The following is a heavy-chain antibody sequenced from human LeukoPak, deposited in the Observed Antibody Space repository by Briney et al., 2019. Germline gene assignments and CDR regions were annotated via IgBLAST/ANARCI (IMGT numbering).Heavy chain of an antibody. Sequence: GGSLRLSCAASGFTFSSYAMSWVRLAPGKGLEWVSAISGSGGSTYYADSVKGRFTISRDNSKNTLYLQMNSLRAEDTAVYYCAKDVLGYCSGGSCYSFDYWGQGTLVTVSS. CDR1: GFTFSSYA. J-gene: IGHJ4*02. V-gene: IGHV3-23*01. CDR3: AKDVLGYCSGGSCYSFDY. CDR2: ISGSGGST. D-gene: IGHD2-15*01.